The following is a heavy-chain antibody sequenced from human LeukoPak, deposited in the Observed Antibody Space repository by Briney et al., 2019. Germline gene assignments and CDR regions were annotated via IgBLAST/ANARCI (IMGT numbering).Heavy chain of an antibody. J-gene: IGHJ4*02. CDR1: GGSISSSSYY. CDR3: ARDWQLMPDY. Sequence: PSETLSLTCSVSGGSISSSSYYWGWIRQPPGKGLEWIGSIYYSGNTYNNPSLKSRVTISVDTSKNQLSLKLTSVTAADTAVYYCARDWQLMPDYWGQGTLVTVSS. D-gene: IGHD2-2*01. CDR2: IYYSGNT. V-gene: IGHV4-39*02.